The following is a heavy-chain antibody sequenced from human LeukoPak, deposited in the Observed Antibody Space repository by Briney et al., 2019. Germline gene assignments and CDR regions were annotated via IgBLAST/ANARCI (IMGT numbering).Heavy chain of an antibody. Sequence: SETLSLTCTVSGYSISSGYYWGWIRQPPGKGLEWIGSIYHSGSTNYNPSLKSRVTMSVDTSKNHFSLILTSVTAADTAVYFCAREYSGFESAYFYYYMDVWGKGTTVTVSS. CDR2: IYHSGST. D-gene: IGHD5-12*01. CDR3: AREYSGFESAYFYYYMDV. J-gene: IGHJ6*03. V-gene: IGHV4-38-2*02. CDR1: GYSISSGYY.